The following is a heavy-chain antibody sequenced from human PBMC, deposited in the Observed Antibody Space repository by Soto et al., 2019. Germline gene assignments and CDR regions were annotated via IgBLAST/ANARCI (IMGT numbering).Heavy chain of an antibody. CDR2: IYYSGST. Sequence: SETLSLTCTVSGGSISSYYWSWIRQPPGKGLEWIGYIYYSGSTNYNPSLKSRVTISVDTSKNQFSLKLSSVTAADTAVYYCARHVRSLDPIIGNRYYYYYMDVWGKGTTVTVSS. V-gene: IGHV4-59*08. J-gene: IGHJ6*03. CDR3: ARHVRSLDPIIGNRYYYYYMDV. D-gene: IGHD3-10*01. CDR1: GGSISSYY.